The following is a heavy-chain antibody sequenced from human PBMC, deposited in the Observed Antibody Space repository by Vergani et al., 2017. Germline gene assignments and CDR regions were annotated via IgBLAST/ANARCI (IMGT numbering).Heavy chain of an antibody. CDR1: GGSISSGDYY. CDR2: IYYRGST. V-gene: IGHV4-30-4*01. Sequence: QVQLQESGPGLVKPSQTLSLTCTVSGGSISSGDYYWSWIRQHPGKGLEWIGYIYYRGSTYYNPSLKSRVTISVDTSKNQFSLKLSSVTAAETAVYYCSRVGCSGGSCYRYDAFDIWGQGTMVTVSS. CDR3: SRVGCSGGSCYRYDAFDI. J-gene: IGHJ3*02. D-gene: IGHD2-15*01.